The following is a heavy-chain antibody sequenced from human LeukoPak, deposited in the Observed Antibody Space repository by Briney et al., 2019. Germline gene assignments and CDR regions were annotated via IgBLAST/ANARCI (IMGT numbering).Heavy chain of an antibody. D-gene: IGHD2/OR15-2a*01. Sequence: PSETLSLTCGVSGGSISSTNWWTWVRQPPGEGLEWIGEVHLSGRTNYNPSLESRVTMSVDMSENHISLKLTSVTAADTAVYYCAREGGFYRPLDYSGPGTLVIVSS. CDR3: AREGGFYRPLDY. V-gene: IGHV4-4*02. J-gene: IGHJ4*02. CDR1: GGSISSTNW. CDR2: VHLSGRT.